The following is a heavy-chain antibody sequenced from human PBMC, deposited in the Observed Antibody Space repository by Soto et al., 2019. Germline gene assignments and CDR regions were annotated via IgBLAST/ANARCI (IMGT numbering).Heavy chain of an antibody. D-gene: IGHD2-15*01. CDR2: ISTDKGKT. V-gene: IGHV1-18*01. CDR3: ARCIVVVAALDY. Sequence: ASVKVSCKTSGYTFTSYGISWVRQAPGQGLEWMGWISTDKGKTNYAQKFQGRVTMTTDTSTSTAYMELSSLRSDDTAVYYCARCIVVVAALDYWGQGTLVTVSS. J-gene: IGHJ4*02. CDR1: GYTFTSYG.